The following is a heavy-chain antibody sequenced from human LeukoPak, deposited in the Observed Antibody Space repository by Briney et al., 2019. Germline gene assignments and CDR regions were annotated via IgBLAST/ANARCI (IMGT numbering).Heavy chain of an antibody. J-gene: IGHJ3*02. V-gene: IGHV4-59*01. Sequence: PSETLSLTCTVSGGSISSYYWSWIRQPPGKRLEWIGHIYYSGSTSYNPSLKSRFTISVDTSKNQFSLKLRSVTAADTAVYYCARGKLGISLDAFDIWGQGTMVTVSS. D-gene: IGHD7-27*01. CDR1: GGSISSYY. CDR2: IYYSGST. CDR3: ARGKLGISLDAFDI.